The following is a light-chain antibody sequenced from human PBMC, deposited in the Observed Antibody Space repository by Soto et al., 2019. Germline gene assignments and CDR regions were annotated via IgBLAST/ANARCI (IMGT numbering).Light chain of an antibody. Sequence: QAVVTQPPSVSGAPGQGVTISCTGGSSNIGANYDVHWYQQLPGTAPKVLIYGNSNRPSGVPDRFSGSKSGTSASLAISGLQSEDEADYYCAAWDDSLNGQVFGGGTKVTVL. V-gene: IGLV1-40*01. CDR2: GNS. CDR1: SSNIGANYD. J-gene: IGLJ3*02. CDR3: AAWDDSLNGQV.